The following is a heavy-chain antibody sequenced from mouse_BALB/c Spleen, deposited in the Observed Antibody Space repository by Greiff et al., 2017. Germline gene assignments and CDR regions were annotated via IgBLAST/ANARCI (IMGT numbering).Heavy chain of an antibody. CDR1: GFSLTSYG. CDR2: IWAGGST. D-gene: IGHD2-4*01. J-gene: IGHJ3*01. V-gene: IGHV2-9*02. CDR3: ARSTMITTLPY. Sequence: QVQLKESGPGLVAPSQSLSITCTVSGFSLTSYGVHWVRQPPGKGLEWLGVIWAGGSTNYNSALMSRLSISKDNSKSQVFLKMNSLQTDDTAMYYCARSTMITTLPYWGQGTLVTVSA.